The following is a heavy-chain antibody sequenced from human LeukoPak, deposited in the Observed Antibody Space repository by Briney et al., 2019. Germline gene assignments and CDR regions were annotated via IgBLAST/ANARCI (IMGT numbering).Heavy chain of an antibody. Sequence: GGSLRLSCAASGFTFSSYAMSWVRQAPGKGLEWVLVMSGSGGSTYYADSVKGRFTISRDNSKNTLYLQMNSLRADDTAVYYCAKGRSYFDYWGQGTLVTVSS. CDR3: AKGRSYFDY. CDR2: MSGSGGST. CDR1: GFTFSSYA. V-gene: IGHV3-23*01. J-gene: IGHJ4*02.